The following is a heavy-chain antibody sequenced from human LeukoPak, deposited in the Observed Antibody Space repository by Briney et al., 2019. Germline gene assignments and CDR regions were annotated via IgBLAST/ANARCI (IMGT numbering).Heavy chain of an antibody. V-gene: IGHV1-46*01. Sequence: ASVKVSCKASGYTFTSYYMHWVRQAPGQGLEWMGIINPSGGSTSYEQKFQGRVTMTSDTSTSKVYMELSSLRSEDTAVYYCARGSSTSFFDYWGQGTLVTVSS. CDR1: GYTFTSYY. J-gene: IGHJ4*02. CDR2: INPSGGST. D-gene: IGHD2-2*01. CDR3: ARGSSTSFFDY.